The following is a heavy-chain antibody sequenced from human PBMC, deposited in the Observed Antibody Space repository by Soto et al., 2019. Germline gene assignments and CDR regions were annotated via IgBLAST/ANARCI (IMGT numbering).Heavy chain of an antibody. J-gene: IGHJ6*02. CDR3: ARGDSTDCSNGVCSFFYNHDMDV. CDR1: GYRFTDYH. CDR2: INPKSGGT. Sequence: ASVKVSCKASGYRFTDYHIHWVRQAPGQGLEWLGRINPKSGGTSTAQKFQGWVTMTTDTSISTASMELTRLTSDDTAIYYCARGDSTDCSNGVCSFFYNHDMDVWGQGTTVTVSS. V-gene: IGHV1-2*04. D-gene: IGHD2-8*01.